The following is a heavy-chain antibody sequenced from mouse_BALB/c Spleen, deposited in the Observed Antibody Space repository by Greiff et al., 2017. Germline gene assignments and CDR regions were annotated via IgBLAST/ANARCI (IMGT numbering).Heavy chain of an antibody. CDR2: ISSGSSTI. CDR3: ARSAYFSMGY. D-gene: IGHD2-10*01. V-gene: IGHV5-17*02. CDR1: GFTFSSFG. J-gene: IGHJ4*01. Sequence: EVMLVESGGGLVQPGGSRKLSCAASGFTFSSFGMHWVRQAPEKGLEWVAYISSGSSTIYYADTVKGRFTISRDNPKNTLFLQMTSLRSEDTAMYYCARSAYFSMGYWGQGTSVTVSS.